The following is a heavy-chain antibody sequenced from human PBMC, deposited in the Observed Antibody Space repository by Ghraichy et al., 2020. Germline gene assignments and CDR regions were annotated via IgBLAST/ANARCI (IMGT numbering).Heavy chain of an antibody. CDR3: ARDPLHGALDY. D-gene: IGHD3-10*01. Sequence: LSLTCAASGFTFKNNWMGWVRQPPGKGLEWVANTNDDSKGRYYVDAVKGRVTISRDNVDNLLFLQMNSMRVEDTAVYYCARDPLHGALDYWGRGTLVMVSS. CDR1: GFTFKNNW. V-gene: IGHV3-7*03. CDR2: TNDDSKGR. J-gene: IGHJ4*02.